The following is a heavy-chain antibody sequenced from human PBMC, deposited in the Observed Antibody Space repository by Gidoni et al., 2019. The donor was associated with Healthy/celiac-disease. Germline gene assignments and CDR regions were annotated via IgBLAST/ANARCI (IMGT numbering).Heavy chain of an antibody. D-gene: IGHD3-22*01. CDR2: ISYDGSNK. Sequence: QVQLVESGGGVVQPGRSLRLSCAASGFTFRSYAMHWVRQAPGKGLEWVAVISYDGSNKYYADSVKGRFTISRDNSKNTLYLQMNSLRAEDTAVYYCAPGRYYYDSSGYSDYWGQGTLVAVSS. V-gene: IGHV3-30-3*01. CDR3: APGRYYYDSSGYSDY. CDR1: GFTFRSYA. J-gene: IGHJ4*02.